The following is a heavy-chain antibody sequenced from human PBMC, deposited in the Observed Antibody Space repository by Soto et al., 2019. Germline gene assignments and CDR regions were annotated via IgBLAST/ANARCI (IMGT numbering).Heavy chain of an antibody. CDR1: GYPFANYG. J-gene: IGHJ4*02. CDR3: ARGGPHIYVGSWNDYFDY. CDR2: NS. V-gene: IGHV1-18*01. D-gene: IGHD1-1*01. Sequence: QVQLVQSGAEVKEPGASVEISCKTSGYPFANYGVTWVRQAPGQGLEWFGCNSDYAQKFQGTVTMTRDTSTSTAYLKLRSLKCDDTAAYYCARGGPHIYVGSWNDYFDYWGQGTLVTVSS.